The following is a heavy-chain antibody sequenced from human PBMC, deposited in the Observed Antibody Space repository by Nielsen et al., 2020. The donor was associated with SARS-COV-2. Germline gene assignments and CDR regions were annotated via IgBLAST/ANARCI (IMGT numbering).Heavy chain of an antibody. CDR1: GFTFSSYA. D-gene: IGHD3-22*01. V-gene: IGHV3-33*08. Sequence: GESLKISCAASGFTFSSYAMHWVRQAPGKGLEWVAVIWYDGSNKYYADSVKGRFTISRDNSKNTLYLQMNSLRAEDTAVYYCARDRYKYYYDSSGYSPDYRGQGTPVTVSS. CDR2: IWYDGSNK. CDR3: ARDRYKYYYDSSGYSPDY. J-gene: IGHJ4*02.